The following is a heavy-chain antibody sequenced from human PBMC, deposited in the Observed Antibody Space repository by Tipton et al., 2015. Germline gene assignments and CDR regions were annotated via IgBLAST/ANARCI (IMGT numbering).Heavy chain of an antibody. J-gene: IGHJ5*02. CDR2: IYHSGNT. CDR3: ARSLFPETAGLENWFDP. D-gene: IGHD6-13*01. CDR1: AYSISSDYY. Sequence: TLSLTCAVSAYSISSDYYWGWIRQPPGKGLEWIGYIYHSGNTYYNPSLESRVTISVDTSKNQFSLRLSSVTAADTAVYYCARSLFPETAGLENWFDPWGQGTLVTVSS. V-gene: IGHV4-38-2*01.